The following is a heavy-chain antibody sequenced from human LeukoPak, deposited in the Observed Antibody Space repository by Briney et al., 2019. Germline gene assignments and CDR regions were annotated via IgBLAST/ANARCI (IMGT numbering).Heavy chain of an antibody. CDR2: IAYTGST. D-gene: IGHD2-2*03. CDR3: ARLDNARGAFDN. Sequence: SENLSLTCAVSGGSFNNYYWNWIRQPPGKGLEWLGYIAYTGSTIYNPSLESRVTISVDTSRMQFSLKLNSVTAADTAIYYCARLDNARGAFDNWGPGTLFTVSS. V-gene: IGHV4-59*01. CDR1: GGSFNNYY. J-gene: IGHJ4*02.